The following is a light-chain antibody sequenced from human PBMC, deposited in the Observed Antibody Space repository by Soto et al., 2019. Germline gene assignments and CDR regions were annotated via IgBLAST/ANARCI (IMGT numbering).Light chain of an antibody. CDR3: QQYGSSPPYT. Sequence: EIVLTQSPGTLSVTTGERATLSCRASQSVSSNLAWYQRKPSQAPRLLIYGASSRATGIPDRFSGSGSGTDYTLTISRLEPEDFAVYYCQQYGSSPPYTFGQGTKVDIK. J-gene: IGKJ2*01. V-gene: IGKV3-20*01. CDR1: QSVSSN. CDR2: GAS.